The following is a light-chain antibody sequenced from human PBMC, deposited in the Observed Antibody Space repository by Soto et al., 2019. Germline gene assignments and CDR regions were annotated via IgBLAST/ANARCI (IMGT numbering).Light chain of an antibody. J-gene: IGKJ4*01. CDR1: QSISGW. V-gene: IGKV1-5*03. CDR2: KAS. Sequence: DLQMTPSPSTLSASVGDRVTITCRASQSISGWLAWYQQKPGKAPKLLIYKASSLESGVPSRFSGSGSGTEFTLTISSLQSDDVATYYCQQYDSYARTFGGGTKVEIK. CDR3: QQYDSYART.